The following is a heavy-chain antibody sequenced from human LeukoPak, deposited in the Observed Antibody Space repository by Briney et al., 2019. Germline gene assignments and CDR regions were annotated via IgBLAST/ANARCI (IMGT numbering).Heavy chain of an antibody. CDR1: GFTFSNAW. CDR2: IKRKTDGGTT. Sequence: TGGSLRLSCAASGFTFSNAWMSWVRQAPGKGLEWVGRIKRKTDGGTTDYAAPVKGRFTISRDDSKNTLYLQMNSLKTEDTAVYYCTHRGGPWGQGTLVTVSS. D-gene: IGHD5-24*01. CDR3: THRGGP. J-gene: IGHJ5*02. V-gene: IGHV3-15*01.